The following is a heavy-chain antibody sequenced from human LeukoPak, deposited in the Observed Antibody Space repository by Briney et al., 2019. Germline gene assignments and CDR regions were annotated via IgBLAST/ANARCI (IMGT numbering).Heavy chain of an antibody. Sequence: GGSLRLSCAASGFTFSSYAMHWVRQAPGKGLEWVAVISYDGSNKYYADSVKGRFTISRDNSKNTLYLQMNSLRAEDTAVYYCAAVDTAMIYDYWGQGTLVTVSS. V-gene: IGHV3-30-3*01. J-gene: IGHJ4*02. CDR2: ISYDGSNK. CDR3: AAVDTAMIYDY. D-gene: IGHD5-18*01. CDR1: GFTFSSYA.